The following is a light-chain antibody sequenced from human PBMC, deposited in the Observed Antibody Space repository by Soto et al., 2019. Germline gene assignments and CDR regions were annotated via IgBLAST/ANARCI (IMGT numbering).Light chain of an antibody. CDR1: QGISND. V-gene: IGKV1-17*01. CDR2: AAS. Sequence: DIQMTQSPSSLSASVGDRVTITCRASQGISNDLGWYQQKPGKAPKRLIYAASSLKSGVPSRFSGSGSGTEITFTITSLQPEAFETYYCLQHNSYTVTFGQGTKLEIK. J-gene: IGKJ2*01. CDR3: LQHNSYTVT.